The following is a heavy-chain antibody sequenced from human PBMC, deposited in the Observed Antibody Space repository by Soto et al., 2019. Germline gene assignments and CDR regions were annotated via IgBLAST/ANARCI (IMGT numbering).Heavy chain of an antibody. CDR2: INGGGSSA. CDR1: GFTFSNYW. CDR3: ARTLTTVNMLPAY. Sequence: GGSLRLSCAASGFTFSNYWMHWVRQVPGKGLMWVARINGGGSSAAYADSVKGRFTISRDNAKNTLLLEMASLTSEDTAVYFCARTLTTVNMLPAYWGQGTLVTVSS. V-gene: IGHV3-74*03. D-gene: IGHD4-17*01. J-gene: IGHJ4*02.